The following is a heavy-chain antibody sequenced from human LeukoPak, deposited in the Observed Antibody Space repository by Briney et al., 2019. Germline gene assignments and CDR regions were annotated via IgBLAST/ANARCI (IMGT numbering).Heavy chain of an antibody. J-gene: IGHJ4*02. CDR2: ISYDGTDK. V-gene: IGHV3-30*03. D-gene: IGHD1-1*01. CDR3: AREYRGWYFDH. Sequence: PGRSLRLSCAASGFTFSSHAMHWVRQAPGKGLEWVAIISYDGTDKFYADSVKGRFTISRDNSENTLNLQMNSLRVEDTAVYFCAREYRGWYFDHWGQGTLVT. CDR1: GFTFSSHA.